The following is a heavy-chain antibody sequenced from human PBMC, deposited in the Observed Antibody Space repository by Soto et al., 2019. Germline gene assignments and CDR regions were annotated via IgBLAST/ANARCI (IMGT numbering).Heavy chain of an antibody. J-gene: IGHJ4*02. CDR1: RFTFSSYA. CDR3: AKGCSSTSCYDY. CDR2: ISGSGGST. V-gene: IGHV3-23*01. D-gene: IGHD2-2*01. Sequence: EVQLLESGGGLVQRGGSLRLSCAASRFTFSSYAMSWVRQAPGKGLEWVSAISGSGGSTYYADSVKGRFTISRDNSKNTLYLQMNSMRAEDTAVYYCAKGCSSTSCYDYWGQGTLVTVSS.